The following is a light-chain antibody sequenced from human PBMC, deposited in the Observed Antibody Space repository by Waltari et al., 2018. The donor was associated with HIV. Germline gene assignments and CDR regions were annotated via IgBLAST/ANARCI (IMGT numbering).Light chain of an antibody. CDR2: SNN. Sequence: QSVLTQPPSASGTPGQRGTIAGSGSSADIGSNTVNWYQQHPGTAPKLLIYSNNQRPSVVPYRCSGSKSGPSASLSISGLQSDDEADYYCAAWDDSLNGAVFGGGTQLTVL. J-gene: IGLJ7*01. CDR3: AAWDDSLNGAV. CDR1: SADIGSNT. V-gene: IGLV1-44*01.